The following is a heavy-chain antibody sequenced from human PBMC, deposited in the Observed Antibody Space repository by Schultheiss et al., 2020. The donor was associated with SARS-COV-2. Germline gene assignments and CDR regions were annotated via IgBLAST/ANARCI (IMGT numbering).Heavy chain of an antibody. Sequence: SETLSLTCAVYGGSFSGYYWSWIRQPPGKGLEWIGYIYYSGSTNYNPSLKSRVTISVDTSKNQFSLKLSSVTAADTALYYCARLYSSGIDAFDIWGQGTMVTVSS. CDR3: ARLYSSGIDAFDI. V-gene: IGHV4-59*01. CDR1: GGSFSGYY. D-gene: IGHD6-19*01. CDR2: IYYSGST. J-gene: IGHJ3*02.